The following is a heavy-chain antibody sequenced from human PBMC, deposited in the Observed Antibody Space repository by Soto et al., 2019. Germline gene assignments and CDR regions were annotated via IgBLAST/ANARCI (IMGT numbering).Heavy chain of an antibody. D-gene: IGHD3-10*01. CDR1: GFTFDDYA. Sequence: EVQLVESGGGLVQPGRSLRLSCGASGFTFDDYAMHWVRQAPGKGLEWVSGISWNSARIDYADSVKGRFTVSRDNGKNSLYLQMNSLRAEDTALYFCAKDILFGETSYYYGMDVWGQGTTVTVSS. CDR2: ISWNSARI. J-gene: IGHJ6*02. V-gene: IGHV3-9*01. CDR3: AKDILFGETSYYYGMDV.